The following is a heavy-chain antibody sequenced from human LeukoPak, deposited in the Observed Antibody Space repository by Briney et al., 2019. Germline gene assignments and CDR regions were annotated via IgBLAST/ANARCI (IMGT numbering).Heavy chain of an antibody. D-gene: IGHD3-22*01. J-gene: IGHJ1*01. CDR1: GFTFSSFA. Sequence: GGSLRLSCVASGFTFSSFAMHWVRQAPGKGREWMGGFDPEDGETIYAQKVQGRVTMTEDTSTDTAYMELSSLRSEDTAVYYCATEGRNYYDSSGYYGYFQHWGQGTLVTVSS. CDR2: FDPEDGET. V-gene: IGHV1-24*01. CDR3: ATEGRNYYDSSGYYGYFQH.